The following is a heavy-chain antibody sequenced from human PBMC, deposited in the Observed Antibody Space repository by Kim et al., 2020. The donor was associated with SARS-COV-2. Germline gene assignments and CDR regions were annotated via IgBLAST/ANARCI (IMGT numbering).Heavy chain of an antibody. Sequence: SETLSLTCTVSGGSVSSGSYYWSWIRQPPGRGLEWIGYIYYSGSTNYNPSLKSRVTLSVDPSTNQFSLKLSSVTAADTAVYYCAREGHPPYSSRPLDYWGQGTLVTGSA. J-gene: IGHJ4*02. V-gene: IGHV4-61*01. CDR3: AREGHPPYSSRPLDY. D-gene: IGHD6-13*01. CDR2: IYYSGST. CDR1: GGSVSSGSYY.